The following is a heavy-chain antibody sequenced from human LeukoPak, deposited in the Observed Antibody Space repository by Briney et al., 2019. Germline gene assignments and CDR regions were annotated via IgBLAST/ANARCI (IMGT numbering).Heavy chain of an antibody. CDR2: IWYDGNNK. V-gene: IGHV3-33*06. CDR3: AKDRDSAMVPAIIDY. CDR1: GFTFSSYG. J-gene: IGHJ4*02. Sequence: GGSLRLSCAASGFTFSSYGMHWVRQAPGKGLEWVAGIWYDGNNKYYADSVKGRFTISRDNSKNTLYVQMNSLRAEDTAVYYCAKDRDSAMVPAIIDYWGQGTLVTVSS. D-gene: IGHD5-18*01.